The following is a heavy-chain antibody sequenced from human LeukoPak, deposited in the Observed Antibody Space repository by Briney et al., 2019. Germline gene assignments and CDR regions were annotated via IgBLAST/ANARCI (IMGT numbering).Heavy chain of an antibody. CDR2: IYSSGST. V-gene: IGHV4-59*01. CDR1: GDSISSYY. J-gene: IGHJ2*01. CDR3: ASVPAARWYFDL. D-gene: IGHD6-25*01. Sequence: PSETLSLTCTVSGDSISSYYWSWIRQPPGKGLEWIGYIYSSGSTNYNPSLKSRVTISVDTSKNQFSLKLSSVTDADTAVYYCASVPAARWYFDLWGRGTLVTVSS.